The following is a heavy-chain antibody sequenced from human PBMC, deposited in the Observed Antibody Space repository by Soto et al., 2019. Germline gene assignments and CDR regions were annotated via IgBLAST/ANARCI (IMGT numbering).Heavy chain of an antibody. V-gene: IGHV3-30-3*01. CDR2: ISYDGSNK. CDR3: ARDRLGVDADTYYYDSSGYSGLDY. Sequence: QVQLVESGGGVVQPGRSLRLSCAASGFTFSSYAMHWVRQAPGKGLEWVAVISYDGSNKYYADSVKGRFTISRDNSKNTLYLQMNRLRAEDTAVYYCARDRLGVDADTYYYDSSGYSGLDYWGQGTLVTVSS. D-gene: IGHD3-22*01. CDR1: GFTFSSYA. J-gene: IGHJ4*02.